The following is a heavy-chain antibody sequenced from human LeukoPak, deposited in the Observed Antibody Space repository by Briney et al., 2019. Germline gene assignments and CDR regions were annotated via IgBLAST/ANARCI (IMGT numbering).Heavy chain of an antibody. D-gene: IGHD5-18*01. V-gene: IGHV4-59*01. Sequence: SETLSLTCTVSRDSISTYYWSCIRQPPGKGLEWVGYIYYSGIINYNSSLKSRVTISGDTSKKQFSLKLSSVTAADPAVYYCARVMSGYSYGIFDYWGQGTLVTVSS. CDR3: ARVMSGYSYGIFDY. CDR1: RDSISTYY. CDR2: IYYSGII. J-gene: IGHJ4*02.